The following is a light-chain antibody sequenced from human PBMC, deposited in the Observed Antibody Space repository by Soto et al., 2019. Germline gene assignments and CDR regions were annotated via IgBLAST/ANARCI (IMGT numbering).Light chain of an antibody. J-gene: IGLJ2*01. CDR1: SSDVGGYNY. CDR3: SSYAGSNKVV. V-gene: IGLV2-8*01. CDR2: EVS. Sequence: QSVLTQPPSASGSPGQSVTISCTGTSSDVGGYNYVSWYQQHPGKAPKLMIYEVSKRPSGVPDRFSGSKSGNTASLTVAGLQAEDEADYYGSSYAGSNKVVFGGGTKLTGL.